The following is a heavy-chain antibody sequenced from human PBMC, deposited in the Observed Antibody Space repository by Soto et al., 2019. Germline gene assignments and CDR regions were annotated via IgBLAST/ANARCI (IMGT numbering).Heavy chain of an antibody. CDR3: PRHSYSHSWSGYQRGFHL. Sequence: SETLSLTCGVSGYPISGGYYWGWIRQSPGKGLEWIGSLYHSGSTYYNPSLKSRVTISVDSSKNQFSLKLSSVTAADTAVYFCPRHSYSHSWSGYQRGFHLWGQGTLVTVS. CDR2: LYHSGST. CDR1: GYPISGGYY. J-gene: IGHJ1*01. D-gene: IGHD3-3*02. V-gene: IGHV4-38-2*01.